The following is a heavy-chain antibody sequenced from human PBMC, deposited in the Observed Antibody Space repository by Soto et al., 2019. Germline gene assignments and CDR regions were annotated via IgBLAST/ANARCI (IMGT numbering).Heavy chain of an antibody. CDR2: ISSRSIYI. V-gene: IGHV3-21*01. Sequence: EVQLVESGGGLVKPGGSLRLSCAASGFTFNTYTMNWVRQAPGKGLEWVSSISSRSIYIYYADSVTGRFTISRDDARNSLYLQMNSLRDEDTAVYYSARDEVSRPNTYHGLDVWGQGTTVTVSS. CDR3: ARDEVSRPNTYHGLDV. J-gene: IGHJ6*02. CDR1: GFTFNTYT.